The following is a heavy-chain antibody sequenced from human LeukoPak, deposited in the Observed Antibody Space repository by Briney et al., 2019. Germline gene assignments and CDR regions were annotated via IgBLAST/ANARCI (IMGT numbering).Heavy chain of an antibody. Sequence: PGGSLRLSCAASGFNFRSYSMNWVRQTPGKGLEWVSSISMSTSYIYYADSVKGRFIISRDNAQNSLYLQMTSPRAEDTAIYYCARGVVIVPAAHTDYYHYGMDVWGQGTTVTVSS. CDR3: ARGVVIVPAAHTDYYHYGMDV. J-gene: IGHJ6*02. V-gene: IGHV3-21*01. CDR1: GFNFRSYS. CDR2: ISMSTSYI. D-gene: IGHD2-2*01.